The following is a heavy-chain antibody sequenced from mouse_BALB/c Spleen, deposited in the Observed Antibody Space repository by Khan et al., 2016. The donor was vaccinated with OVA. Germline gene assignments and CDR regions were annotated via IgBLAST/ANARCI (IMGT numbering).Heavy chain of an antibody. CDR1: GFTFSTYA. Sequence: EVELVESGGDLVKPGGSLKLSCAASGFTFSTYAMSWVRQTPDKRLEWVATINTGGDYIYYPDSVKGRFTISRDKDKNTLYRQMSSLRSEYTALYYCARHNYGPFAYWGQGTLLTVSA. CDR2: INTGGDYI. V-gene: IGHV5-6*01. CDR3: ARHNYGPFAY. J-gene: IGHJ3*01. D-gene: IGHD1-1*01.